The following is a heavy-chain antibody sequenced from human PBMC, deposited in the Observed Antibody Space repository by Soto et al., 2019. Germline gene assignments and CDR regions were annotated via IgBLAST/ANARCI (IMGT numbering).Heavy chain of an antibody. CDR1: GGSLSGYY. CDR3: ASEGLCGADCYFFEY. J-gene: IGHJ4*02. D-gene: IGHD2-21*02. CDR2: INQSGST. V-gene: IGHV4-34*01. Sequence: QVQLQQWGAGLLKPSETLSLTCAVYGGSLSGYYWSWIRQPPGKGLEWIGEINQSGSTNYNPSLKNRVSISVDTSNNQFSLKLSSVTAADTAVYYCASEGLCGADCYFFEYWGPGTLVTVSS.